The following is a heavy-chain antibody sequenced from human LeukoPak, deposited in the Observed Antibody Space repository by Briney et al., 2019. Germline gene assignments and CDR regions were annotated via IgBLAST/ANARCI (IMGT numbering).Heavy chain of an antibody. V-gene: IGHV3-23*01. D-gene: IGHD4-17*01. Sequence: PGGSLRLSCAASGFTFGTYAMSWVRQAPGKGLDWVSGISGSGVGTYYADSVKGRFTISRDNSKSTLYLQMNSLRVEDTAVYYCAKASGDYDYWGQGTLVTVSS. CDR1: GFTFGTYA. J-gene: IGHJ4*02. CDR2: ISGSGVGT. CDR3: AKASGDYDY.